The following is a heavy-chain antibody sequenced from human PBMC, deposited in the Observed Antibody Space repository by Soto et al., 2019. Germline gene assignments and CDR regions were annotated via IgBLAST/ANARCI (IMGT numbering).Heavy chain of an antibody. V-gene: IGHV1-3*01. CDR3: ARGGCLYWYFDL. J-gene: IGHJ2*01. CDR1: GYTFTNYA. Sequence: QVQLVQSGAEVKKPGASVKVSCKASGYTFTNYAMHWVRQAPGQRLEWMGWINAGNGNTKYSQKFQGIVTITRDTSASTAYMELSSLRSEDTAVYYCARGGCLYWYFDLWGRGTLVTVSS. D-gene: IGHD3-22*01. CDR2: INAGNGNT.